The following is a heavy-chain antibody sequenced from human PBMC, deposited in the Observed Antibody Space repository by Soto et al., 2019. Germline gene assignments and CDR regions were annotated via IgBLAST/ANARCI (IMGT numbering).Heavy chain of an antibody. D-gene: IGHD3-10*01. Sequence: SETLSLTCTVSGGSISSSSYYWGWIRQPPGKGLEWIGSIYYSGSTYYHPSLKSRVTISVDTSKNQFSLKLSSVTAADTAVYYCARHVTMVRGVIPRAYYFDYWGQGTLVTVSS. V-gene: IGHV4-39*01. CDR2: IYYSGST. CDR1: GGSISSSSYY. CDR3: ARHVTMVRGVIPRAYYFDY. J-gene: IGHJ4*02.